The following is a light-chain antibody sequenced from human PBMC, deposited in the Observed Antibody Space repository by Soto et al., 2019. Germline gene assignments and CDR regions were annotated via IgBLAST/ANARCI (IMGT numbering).Light chain of an antibody. CDR2: AAS. V-gene: IGKV1-9*01. CDR1: QGISSS. CDR3: QQLNSYPLA. J-gene: IGKJ4*01. Sequence: DIQLTQSPSFLSASVGDRVTITCRASQGISSSLAWYPQIPGKAPKLLIYAASTLQSGVRSRFSGSGSGTEFTRTISSLQPEDFATYYCQQLNSYPLAFGGGTKLESK.